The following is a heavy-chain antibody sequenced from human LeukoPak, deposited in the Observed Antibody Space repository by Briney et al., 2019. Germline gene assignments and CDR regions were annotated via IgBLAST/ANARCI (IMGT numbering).Heavy chain of an antibody. J-gene: IGHJ4*02. D-gene: IGHD6-19*01. CDR1: GGSLSNGGYS. Sequence: SQTLSLTCAVSGGSLSNGGYSWSWIRQPPGKGLEWIGLIYHSGTTHYNPSLKSRLTFSLDKSKNQFSLKLSSVTAADTAVYYCARATDIAVAGWGQGTLVTVSS. V-gene: IGHV4-30-2*01. CDR2: IYHSGTT. CDR3: ARATDIAVAG.